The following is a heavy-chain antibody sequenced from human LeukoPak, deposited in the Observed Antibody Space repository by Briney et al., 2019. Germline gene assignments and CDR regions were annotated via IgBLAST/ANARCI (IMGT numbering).Heavy chain of an antibody. CDR1: GGTFSSYT. CDR2: IIPILGMA. J-gene: IGHJ4*02. Sequence: SVKVSCKASGGTFSSYTISWVRQAPGQGLEWMGRIIPILGMANYAQKFQGRVTITADKSTSTAYMELSSLRSEDTAVYYCARDGYNLAFDYWGQGTLVTVSS. V-gene: IGHV1-69*04. CDR3: ARDGYNLAFDY. D-gene: IGHD5-24*01.